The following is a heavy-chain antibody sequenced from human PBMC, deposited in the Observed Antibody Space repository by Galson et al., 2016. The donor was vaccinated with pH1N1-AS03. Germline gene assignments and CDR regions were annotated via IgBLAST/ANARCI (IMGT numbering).Heavy chain of an antibody. D-gene: IGHD3-16*01. J-gene: IGHJ4*02. V-gene: IGHV2-5*01. CDR2: IYWNDER. CDR3: AHRAPFTFGATFVGGGQFDY. CDR1: GFSLRTSGMG. Sequence: PALVKPTQSLTLTCTFSGFSLRTSGMGVGWIRQPPGGALEWLAVIYWNDERSYTPSLRTRLTVSRGTSENQVVLTLDTVDPADTGTYFCAHRAPFTFGATFVGGGQFDYWGQGTLVTVSS.